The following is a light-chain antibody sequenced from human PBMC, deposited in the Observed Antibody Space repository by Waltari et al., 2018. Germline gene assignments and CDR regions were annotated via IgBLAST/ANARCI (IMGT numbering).Light chain of an antibody. CDR3: SSYTSSNTWV. CDR1: SSDLGAYNY. CDR2: DVN. J-gene: IGLJ3*02. V-gene: IGLV2-14*03. Sequence: QSALTQPASVSGSPGQSLTISCTGPSSDLGAYNYVSCYQQHPGKAPKVRIYDVNKRPSGVSNRFSGSKSGNTASLTISGLQAEDEADYYCSSYTSSNTWVFGGGTKLTVL.